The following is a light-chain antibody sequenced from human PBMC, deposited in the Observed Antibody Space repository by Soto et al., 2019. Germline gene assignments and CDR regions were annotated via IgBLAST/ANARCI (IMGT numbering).Light chain of an antibody. V-gene: IGKV1-5*01. Sequence: DIQITQSTSTLSASVGDRVTITCRASQSISSSLAWYHQKPGKAPKLLIYDASSLESGVPSRFSGSGSATEFTLTISSLQPDDFATYYCQQYNNYWTFGQGTKVDI. J-gene: IGKJ1*01. CDR3: QQYNNYWT. CDR1: QSISSS. CDR2: DAS.